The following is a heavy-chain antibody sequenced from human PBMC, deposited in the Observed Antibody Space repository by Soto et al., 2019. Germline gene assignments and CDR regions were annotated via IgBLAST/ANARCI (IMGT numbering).Heavy chain of an antibody. CDR2: MNPNSDNT. Sequence: QVQLVQSGAEVKKPGASVKVSCKASVYSFTSYDINWVRQATGQGLEWMGWMNPNSDNTAYAQKFQGRVTMTRNTSISTVYMELSSLRSEDTAVYYCAREAAAGLVYWGQGTLVTVSS. CDR1: VYSFTSYD. J-gene: IGHJ4*02. V-gene: IGHV1-8*01. D-gene: IGHD6-13*01. CDR3: AREAAAGLVY.